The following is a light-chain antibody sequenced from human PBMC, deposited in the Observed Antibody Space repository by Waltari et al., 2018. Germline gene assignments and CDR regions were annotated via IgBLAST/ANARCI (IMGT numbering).Light chain of an antibody. CDR1: GSNIGAGYD. J-gene: IGLJ2*01. Sequence: QSVLTQPPSVSGAPGQRVNISCTGSGSNIGAGYDVPWYQQRPGEAPKLLIYGVNTRPLGVPDRFSGSQSGTSASLAIRGLQAEDEADYYCQSYDPSLSVVFGGGTKLTVV. CDR2: GVN. CDR3: QSYDPSLSVV. V-gene: IGLV1-40*01.